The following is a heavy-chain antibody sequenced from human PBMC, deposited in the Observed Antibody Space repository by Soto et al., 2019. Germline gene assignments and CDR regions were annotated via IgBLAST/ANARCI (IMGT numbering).Heavy chain of an antibody. D-gene: IGHD5-12*01. V-gene: IGHV1-2*02. Sequence: ASVKVSCKAAGYIFTSYGITWVRQAPGQGLEWMGWINPNRGDTKYAQKFQGRVTMTRDTSISTAYMELSRLRSDDTAVYYCARGRVRDGYINFDYWGQGTLVTVSS. CDR3: ARGRVRDGYINFDY. CDR2: INPNRGDT. J-gene: IGHJ4*02. CDR1: GYIFTSYG.